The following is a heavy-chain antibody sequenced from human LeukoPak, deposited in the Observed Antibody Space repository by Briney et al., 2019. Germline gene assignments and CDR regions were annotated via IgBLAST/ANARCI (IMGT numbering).Heavy chain of an antibody. CDR3: ARVRGAAAGRSDY. CDR2: INHSGST. V-gene: IGHV4-38-2*02. J-gene: IGHJ4*02. D-gene: IGHD6-13*01. CDR1: GYSISSGYY. Sequence: SETLSLTCTVSGYSISSGYYWGWIRQPPGKGLEWIGEINHSGSTNYNPSLKSRVTISVDTSKNQFSLKLSSVTAADTAVYYCARVRGAAAGRSDYWGQGTLVTVSS.